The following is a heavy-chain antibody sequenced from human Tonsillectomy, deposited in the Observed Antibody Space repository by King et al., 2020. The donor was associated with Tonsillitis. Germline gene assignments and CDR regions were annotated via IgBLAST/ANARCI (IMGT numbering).Heavy chain of an antibody. CDR2: ISYDGSNK. D-gene: IGHD2-8*01. CDR3: AREGLYLLYYDGMDV. Sequence: VQLVESGGGVVQPGGSRRLSCAASGFTFSSYGMHWVRQAPGKGREWVAVISYDGSNKYYADSVKGRFTISRDNSKNTLYLQMNSLRAEDTAVYYCAREGLYLLYYDGMDVWGQGTTVTVSS. J-gene: IGHJ6*02. V-gene: IGHV3-30*03. CDR1: GFTFSSYG.